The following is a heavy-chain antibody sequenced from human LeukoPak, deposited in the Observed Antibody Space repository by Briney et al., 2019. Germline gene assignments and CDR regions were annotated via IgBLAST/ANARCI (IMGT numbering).Heavy chain of an antibody. J-gene: IGHJ3*02. V-gene: IGHV3-30-3*01. Sequence: GGSLRLSCAASGFTFSSYAMDWVGQAPGKGLEWVAVMSYDGSNKYYADSVKGRFTISRDNSKNTLYLQMNSLRAEDTAVYYCAREDCSGGSCYLGGAFDIWGQGTMVTVSS. CDR1: GFTFSSYA. D-gene: IGHD2-15*01. CDR2: MSYDGSNK. CDR3: AREDCSGGSCYLGGAFDI.